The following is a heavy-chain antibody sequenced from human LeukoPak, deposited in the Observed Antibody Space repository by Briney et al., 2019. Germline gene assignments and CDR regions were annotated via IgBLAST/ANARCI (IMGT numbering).Heavy chain of an antibody. V-gene: IGHV3-7*01. D-gene: IGHD3-9*01. CDR2: IKEDGSEK. CDR3: ARGGDYDILTGPFAY. Sequence: GGSLRLSCAATGFTFRKHWMSWVRQAIGKGLECVAKIKEDGSEKHYVDSVKGRFTISRDNARNSLYLQMNNLRAEDTAVYYCARGGDYDILTGPFAYWGQGTLVTVSS. J-gene: IGHJ4*02. CDR1: GFTFRKHW.